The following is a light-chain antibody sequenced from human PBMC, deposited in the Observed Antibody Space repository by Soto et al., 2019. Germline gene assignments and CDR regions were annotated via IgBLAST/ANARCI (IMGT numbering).Light chain of an antibody. CDR3: HPCHSYSQA. V-gene: IGKV1-5*03. J-gene: IGKJ1*01. CDR1: QTISSW. Sequence: DIQMTQTPSTLSVSVGDRVTITCRASQTISSWLPWYQQKPGKAPKLLIYKASTLKSGVPSRFSGSGSGTEFTLTISSLQPDHFGTYYCHPCHSYSQALGKGTKVDI. CDR2: KAS.